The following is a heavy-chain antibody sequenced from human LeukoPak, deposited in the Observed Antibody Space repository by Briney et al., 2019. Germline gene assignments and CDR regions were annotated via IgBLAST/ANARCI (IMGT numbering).Heavy chain of an antibody. CDR1: GFTFSSYA. D-gene: IGHD6-13*01. CDR2: ISYDGSNK. Sequence: PGRSLRLSCAASGFTFSSYAMPWVRQAPGKGLGWVAVISYDGSNKYYADSVKGRFTISRDNSKNALYLQMNSLRAEDTAVCYCARPYSSSWYLDYWGQGTLVTVSS. V-gene: IGHV3-30*04. J-gene: IGHJ4*02. CDR3: ARPYSSSWYLDY.